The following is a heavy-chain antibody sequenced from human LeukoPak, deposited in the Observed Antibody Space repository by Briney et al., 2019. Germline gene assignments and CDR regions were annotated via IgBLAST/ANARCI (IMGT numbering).Heavy chain of an antibody. V-gene: IGHV3-30*18. D-gene: IGHD2-2*01. J-gene: IGHJ4*02. CDR1: GLTFISYG. Sequence: GGSLRLSCAASGLTFISYGMHWVRQAPGKGLEWVAVISYDGSNKYYADSVKGRFTISRDNSKNTLYLQMNSLRAEDTAVYYCANEPYCSSTSCYAYWGQGTLVTVSS. CDR2: ISYDGSNK. CDR3: ANEPYCSSTSCYAY.